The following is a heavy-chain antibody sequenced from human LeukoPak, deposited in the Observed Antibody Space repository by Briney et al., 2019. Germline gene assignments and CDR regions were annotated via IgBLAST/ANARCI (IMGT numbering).Heavy chain of an antibody. D-gene: IGHD3-9*01. CDR1: GFTFSSYA. CDR2: ISGSGGST. J-gene: IGHJ4*02. Sequence: GGSLRLSCAASGFTFSSYAMSWVCQAPGKGLEWVSAISGSGGSTYYADSVKGRFTISRDNSKNTLYLQMNSLRAEDTAVYYCAKETYDILTGYYHFDYWGQGTLVTVSS. CDR3: AKETYDILTGYYHFDY. V-gene: IGHV3-23*01.